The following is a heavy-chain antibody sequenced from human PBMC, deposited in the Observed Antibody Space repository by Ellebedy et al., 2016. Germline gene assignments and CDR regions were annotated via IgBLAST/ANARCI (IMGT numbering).Heavy chain of an antibody. Sequence: SETLSLXXTVSGGSISSYYWSWIRQPPGKGLEWIAYIYYTGNTEYNPSLKSRVTISVDTSKNQFSLKLNSVTAADTAVYYCASYDYGGNSPFDPWGQGTLVTVSS. V-gene: IGHV4-59*01. J-gene: IGHJ5*02. D-gene: IGHD4-23*01. CDR3: ASYDYGGNSPFDP. CDR2: IYYTGNT. CDR1: GGSISSYY.